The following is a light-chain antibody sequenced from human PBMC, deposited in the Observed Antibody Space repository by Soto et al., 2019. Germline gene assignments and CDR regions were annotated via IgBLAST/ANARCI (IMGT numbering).Light chain of an antibody. Sequence: MTQSPATLSVSPGDGATLSCRASQSVDSNLAWYQQKPGKAPNLLIYDASTLQGGVPSRFSGSGSGTEFTLTVTSLHPEDFATYFCQQYDKYSTLGHGTKVDIK. CDR2: DAS. J-gene: IGKJ1*01. V-gene: IGKV1-5*01. CDR3: QQYDKYST. CDR1: QSVDSN.